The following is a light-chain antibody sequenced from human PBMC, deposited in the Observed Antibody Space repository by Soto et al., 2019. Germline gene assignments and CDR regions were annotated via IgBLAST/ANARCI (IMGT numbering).Light chain of an antibody. V-gene: IGKV3-11*01. CDR3: QQRSNWPPIT. J-gene: IGKJ5*01. CDR2: DAS. CDR1: QSVSTY. Sequence: EIVLTQSPATLSVSPGERATLSCRASQSVSTYLAWYQQKPGQAPRLLIYDASNRATGIPARFSGNGSGTDFTLIISSLEPEDFAVYYCQQRSNWPPITFGQETRLEIK.